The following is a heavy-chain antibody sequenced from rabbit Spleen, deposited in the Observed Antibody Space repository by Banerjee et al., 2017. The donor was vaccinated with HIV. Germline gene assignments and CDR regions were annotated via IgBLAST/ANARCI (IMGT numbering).Heavy chain of an antibody. D-gene: IGHD8-1*01. Sequence: QEHLKESGGGLVQPGGSLKLSCKASGFTLSSYYMCWVRQVPGKGLEWIACIASGSSGYTYSATWATGRFTISKTSSTTVTLQMTSLTAADTATYFCARDTGTSFSTYGMDLWGQGTLVTVS. CDR1: GFTLSSYY. CDR2: IASGSSGYT. J-gene: IGHJ6*01. V-gene: IGHV1S45*01. CDR3: ARDTGTSFSTYGMDL.